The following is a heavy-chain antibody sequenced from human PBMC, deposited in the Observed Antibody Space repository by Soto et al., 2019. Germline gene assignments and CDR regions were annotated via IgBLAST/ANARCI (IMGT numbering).Heavy chain of an antibody. D-gene: IGHD1-26*01. CDR2: IYYSGST. J-gene: IGHJ4*02. Sequence: PSETLSLTCTVSGGSISSSSYYWGWIRQPPGKGLEWIGSIYYSGSTYYSPSLKSRVTISVDTSKNQFSLKLSPVTAADTAVYYCARHGAEGPTTVFDYWGQGTLVTVSS. V-gene: IGHV4-39*01. CDR3: ARHGAEGPTTVFDY. CDR1: GGSISSSSYY.